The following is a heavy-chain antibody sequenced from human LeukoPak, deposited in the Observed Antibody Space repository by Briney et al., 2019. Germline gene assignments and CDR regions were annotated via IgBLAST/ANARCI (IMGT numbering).Heavy chain of an antibody. CDR3: ASLDTAMVAGGY. CDR2: INSDGSST. CDR1: GFTFSSYW. Sequence: GGSLRLSCAASGFTFSSYWMHWVRHAPGKGLVWVSRINSDGSSTSYADSVKGRFTISRDNAKNTLYLQMNSLRAEDTAVYYCASLDTAMVAGGYWGQGTLVTVSS. D-gene: IGHD5-18*01. J-gene: IGHJ4*02. V-gene: IGHV3-74*01.